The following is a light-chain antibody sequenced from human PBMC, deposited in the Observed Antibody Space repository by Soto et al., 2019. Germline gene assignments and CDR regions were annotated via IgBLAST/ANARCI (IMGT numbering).Light chain of an antibody. CDR1: SSDVGTYNI. J-gene: IGLJ2*01. CDR2: EVT. V-gene: IGLV2-23*02. Sequence: QSALTQPASVSGSPGQSITISCTGTSSDVGTYNIVSWYQQHPGKAPKLMIQEVTKRTSGVSSRFSGSKSGNTASLTISGLQAEDEADYYCSSYAGSSTFVVFGGGTKLTVL. CDR3: SSYAGSSTFVV.